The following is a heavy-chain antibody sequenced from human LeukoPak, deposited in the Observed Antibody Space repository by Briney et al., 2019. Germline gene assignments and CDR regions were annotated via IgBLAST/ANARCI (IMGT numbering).Heavy chain of an antibody. CDR2: MYLSGTT. CDR3: ARVRVVVTATTYYYYYGMDV. Sequence: SGTLSLTCTVSGDSINSLDLWSWVRQPPGKGLEWIGEMYLSGTTHSNPSVKSRVTISIDKSKNQFFLNLSSVTAADTAVYYCARVRVVVTATTYYYYYGMDVWGQGTTVTVSS. V-gene: IGHV4-4*02. J-gene: IGHJ6*02. D-gene: IGHD2-21*02. CDR1: GDSINSLDL.